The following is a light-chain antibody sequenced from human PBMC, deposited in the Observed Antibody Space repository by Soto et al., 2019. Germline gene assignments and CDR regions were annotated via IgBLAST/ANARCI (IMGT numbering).Light chain of an antibody. CDR2: TSS. CDR3: QQHNAAPLT. J-gene: IGKJ4*01. CDR1: QSVSGW. V-gene: IGKV1-27*01. Sequence: DIQMTQSPSTLSPSVGDTVTVTCRTSQSVSGWWAWDREKPGEAPKLLIYTSSTLQSGVPSRFSGSRSGTDFILTISNLQPEDVATYYCQQHNAAPLTFGGGTKVDIK.